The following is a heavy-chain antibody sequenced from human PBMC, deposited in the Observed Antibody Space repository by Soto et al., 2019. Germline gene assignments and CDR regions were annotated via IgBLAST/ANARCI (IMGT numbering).Heavy chain of an antibody. D-gene: IGHD1-26*01. V-gene: IGHV3-48*02. CDR3: ARDLSYAFDY. J-gene: IGHJ4*02. CDR1: GFIFTSYS. Sequence: EVQLVESGGGLVQPGGSLRLSCAASGFIFTSYSINWVRQAPGKGLEWLAYIRIDSNHIGYADSVRGRFTISSDIAKNSLYLQVNSLRDEDTAVYYCARDLSYAFDYWGQGTLVTVSS. CDR2: IRIDSNHI.